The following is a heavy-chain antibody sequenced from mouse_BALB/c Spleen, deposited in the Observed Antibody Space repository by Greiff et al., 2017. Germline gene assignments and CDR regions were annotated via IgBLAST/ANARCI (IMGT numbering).Heavy chain of an antibody. Sequence: QVQLQQPGAELVKPGASVKLSCKASGYTFTSYYIHWVKQRPGQGLEWIGWIYPGNVNTKYNEKFKGKATLTADKSSSTAYMQLSSLTSEDSAVYFCARDVGLRRDGNFDYWGQGTTLTVSS. D-gene: IGHD2-2*01. CDR1: GYTFTSYY. J-gene: IGHJ2*01. CDR3: ARDVGLRRDGNFDY. CDR2: IYPGNVNT. V-gene: IGHV1S56*01.